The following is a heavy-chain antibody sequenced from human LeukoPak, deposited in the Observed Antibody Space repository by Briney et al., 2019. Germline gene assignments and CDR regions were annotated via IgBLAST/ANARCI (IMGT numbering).Heavy chain of an antibody. CDR2: LNPVTGDT. CDR3: AREICGGGRCHQAFDY. J-gene: IGHJ4*02. D-gene: IGHD2-15*01. Sequence: ASVTVSCKASGYTFTDCFIHWVRQAPGRGLEWMGWLNPVTGDTNYTQKVQGRVTVTRVTSMTTAYMALSSLMSDDTAVYYCAREICGGGRCHQAFDYWGQGSLVTVSS. V-gene: IGHV1-2*02. CDR1: GYTFTDCF.